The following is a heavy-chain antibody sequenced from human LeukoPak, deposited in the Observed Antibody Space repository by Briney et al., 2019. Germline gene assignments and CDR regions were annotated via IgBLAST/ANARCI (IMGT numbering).Heavy chain of an antibody. Sequence: GGSLRLSCAASGFTFSSYWMSWVRQAPGKGLEWVANIKQDGSEKYYVDSVKGRFTISRDNAKNSLYLQMNSLRAEDTAVYYCATANGGYGTGAFDIWGQGTMVTVSS. CDR2: IKQDGSEK. V-gene: IGHV3-7*03. CDR1: GFTFSSYW. CDR3: ATANGGYGTGAFDI. J-gene: IGHJ3*02. D-gene: IGHD2-8*01.